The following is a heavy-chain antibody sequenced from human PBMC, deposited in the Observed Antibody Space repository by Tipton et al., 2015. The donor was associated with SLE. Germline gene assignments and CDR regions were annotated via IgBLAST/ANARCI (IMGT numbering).Heavy chain of an antibody. V-gene: IGHV3-66*02. CDR3: AKDRYYDSSGYGYYYMDV. J-gene: IGHJ6*03. CDR1: GFTVSSNY. Sequence: GSLRLSCAASGFTVSSNYMSWVRQAPGKGLEWVSVIYSGGSTYYADSVKGRFTISRDNSKNTLYLQMNSLRAEDTAVYYCAKDRYYDSSGYGYYYMDVWGKGTTVTVSS. D-gene: IGHD3-22*01. CDR2: IYSGGST.